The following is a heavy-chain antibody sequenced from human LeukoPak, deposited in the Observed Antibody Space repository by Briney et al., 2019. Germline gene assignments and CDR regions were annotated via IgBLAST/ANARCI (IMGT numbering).Heavy chain of an antibody. CDR2: IKQDGSEK. CDR1: GFTFSNYW. CDR3: ARHAGYRRWFDP. Sequence: GGSLRLSCAASGFTFSNYWMTWVRQAPGKGLEWVANIKQDGSEKYYVDSVKGRFTISRDNAKNSLYLQMNSLRAEDTAVYYCARHAGYRRWFDPWGQGTLVTVSS. J-gene: IGHJ5*02. D-gene: IGHD6-13*01. V-gene: IGHV3-7*01.